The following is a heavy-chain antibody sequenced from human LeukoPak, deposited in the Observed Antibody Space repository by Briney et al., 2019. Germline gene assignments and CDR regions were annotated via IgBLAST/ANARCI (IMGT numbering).Heavy chain of an antibody. CDR2: ITPNSGGT. CDR3: ARDSGGYCSRSSCYSVASEI. Sequence: ASVKVSCKASGYTFPGYYMHWVRQAPGQGLEWMGRITPNSGGTNYAQKFQGRVTMTRDTPISTAYMEVSRLTSDDTAVYYCARDSGGYCSRSSCYSVASEIWGQGTMVTVSS. D-gene: IGHD2-2*01. V-gene: IGHV1-2*06. CDR1: GYTFPGYY. J-gene: IGHJ3*02.